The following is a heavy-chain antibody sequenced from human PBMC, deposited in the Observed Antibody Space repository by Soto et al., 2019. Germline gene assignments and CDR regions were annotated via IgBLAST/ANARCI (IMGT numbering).Heavy chain of an antibody. CDR3: VRSLYDSSGYVHCMDV. CDR1: GYSITRSNW. CDR2: IYYSGST. Sequence: PSETLSLTCAVSGYSITRSNWWGWIRQPPGKGLEWIGNIYYSGSTFYNPSLESRVTMSVDMSKNQFSLKLSSVTAVDTAVYYCVRSLYDSSGYVHCMDVWVQGTTVTVSS. D-gene: IGHD3-22*01. J-gene: IGHJ6*02. V-gene: IGHV4-28*01.